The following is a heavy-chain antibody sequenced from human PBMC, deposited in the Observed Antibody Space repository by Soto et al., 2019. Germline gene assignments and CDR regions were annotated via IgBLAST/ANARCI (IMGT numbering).Heavy chain of an antibody. Sequence: GSLRLSCAASGFTFSSYWMHWVRQAPGKGLVWVSRINSDGSSTSYADSVKGRFTISRDNAKNTLYLQMNSLRAEDTAVYYCARALRATGDYYYGMDVWGQGTTVTVSS. CDR1: GFTFSSYW. CDR2: INSDGSST. CDR3: ARALRATGDYYYGMDV. D-gene: IGHD7-27*01. J-gene: IGHJ6*02. V-gene: IGHV3-74*01.